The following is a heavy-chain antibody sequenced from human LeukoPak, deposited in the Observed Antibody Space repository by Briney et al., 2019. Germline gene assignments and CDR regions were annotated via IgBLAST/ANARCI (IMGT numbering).Heavy chain of an antibody. V-gene: IGHV3-48*01. D-gene: IGHD2-2*02. Sequence: GGSLRLSCAASGFTFSSYSMNWVRQAPGKGLEWVSYISSSSSTIYYADSVKGRFTISRDKAKNSLYLQMNSLRAEDTAVYYCASSYCSSTSCYKEFGYWGQGTLVTVSS. J-gene: IGHJ4*02. CDR1: GFTFSSYS. CDR3: ASSYCSSTSCYKEFGY. CDR2: ISSSSSTI.